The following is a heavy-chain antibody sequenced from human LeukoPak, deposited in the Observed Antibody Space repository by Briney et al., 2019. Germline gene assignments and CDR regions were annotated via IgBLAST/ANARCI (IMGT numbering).Heavy chain of an antibody. V-gene: IGHV3-23*01. CDR2: ISGSGGST. Sequence: PGGTLRLSCAASGFTFSSYGMSWVRQAPGKGLEWVSAISGSGGSTYYADSVKGRFTISRDNSKNTLYLQMNSLRAEDTAVYYCAKDGGAVNLTPFDYWGQGTLVTVSS. CDR1: GFTFSSYG. D-gene: IGHD2-21*01. J-gene: IGHJ4*02. CDR3: AKDGGAVNLTPFDY.